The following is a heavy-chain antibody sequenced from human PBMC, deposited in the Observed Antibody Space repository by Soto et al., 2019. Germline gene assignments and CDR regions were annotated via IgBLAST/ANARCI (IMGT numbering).Heavy chain of an antibody. J-gene: IGHJ5*02. Sequence: PGESLKLSCKGSGYSFTSYWIGWVRQMPGKGLEWMGIIYPGDSDTRYSPSFQGQVTISADKSISTAYLQWSSLKPSDTAMYYCARLETIFGEGWFDPWGQGTLVTVSS. CDR3: ARLETIFGEGWFDP. CDR2: IYPGDSDT. D-gene: IGHD3-3*02. CDR1: GYSFTSYW. V-gene: IGHV5-51*01.